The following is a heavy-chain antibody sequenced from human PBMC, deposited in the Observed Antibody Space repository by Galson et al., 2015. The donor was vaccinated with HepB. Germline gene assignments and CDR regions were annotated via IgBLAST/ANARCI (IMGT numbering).Heavy chain of an antibody. D-gene: IGHD6-13*01. CDR3: ARDRGRIAAAGNPRALQY. V-gene: IGHV1-2*04. CDR1: GYTFTGYY. CDR2: INPNSGGT. Sequence: SVKVSCKASGYTFTGYYMHWVRQAPGQGLEWMGWINPNSGGTNYAQKFQGWVTMTRDTSISTAYMELSRLRSDDTAVYYCARDRGRIAAAGNPRALQYWGQGTLVTVSS. J-gene: IGHJ4*02.